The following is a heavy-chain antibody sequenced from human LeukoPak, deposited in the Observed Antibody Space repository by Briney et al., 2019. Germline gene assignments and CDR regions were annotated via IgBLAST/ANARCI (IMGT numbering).Heavy chain of an antibody. CDR3: ARGSEWELLSCDF. CDR2: ISTSSSYI. J-gene: IGHJ4*02. Sequence: GGSLRLSCAASGFTFSSYGMNWVRQAPGKGLEWVSSISTSSSYIYYADSVKGRFTISRDNAKNSLYLQMSSLRAEDTAVYYCARGSEWELLSCDFWGQGTVVTVSS. D-gene: IGHD1-26*01. CDR1: GFTFSSYG. V-gene: IGHV3-21*01.